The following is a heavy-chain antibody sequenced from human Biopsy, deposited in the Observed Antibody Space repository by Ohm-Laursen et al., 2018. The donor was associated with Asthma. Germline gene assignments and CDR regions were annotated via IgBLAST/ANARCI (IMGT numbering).Heavy chain of an antibody. V-gene: IGHV1-69*13. D-gene: IGHD2-2*01. CDR2: INSVFGTT. Sequence: ASVKVSCKSLGGTFNTYVIGWVRQVPGQGIEWMGGINSVFGTTTYPQKFQDRVTITADDSTSTVYMELSSLRSEDTAVYYCARKAGSCISRTCYSLDFWGQGTLVTVSS. CDR3: ARKAGSCISRTCYSLDF. J-gene: IGHJ4*02. CDR1: GGTFNTYV.